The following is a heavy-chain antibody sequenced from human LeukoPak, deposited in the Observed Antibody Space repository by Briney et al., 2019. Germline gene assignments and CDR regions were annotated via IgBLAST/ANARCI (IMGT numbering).Heavy chain of an antibody. D-gene: IGHD3-22*01. CDR1: GFTFSDYY. J-gene: IGHJ5*02. V-gene: IGHV3-11*01. CDR3: ARDPHLDYYDSSGYYYGLNWFDP. CDR2: ISSSGSTI. Sequence: TGGSLRLSCAASGFTFSDYYMSWIRQAPGKGLEWVSYISSSGSTIYYADSVKGRFTISRDNAKNSLYLQMNSQRAEDTAVYYCARDPHLDYYDSSGYYYGLNWFDPWGQGTLVTVSS.